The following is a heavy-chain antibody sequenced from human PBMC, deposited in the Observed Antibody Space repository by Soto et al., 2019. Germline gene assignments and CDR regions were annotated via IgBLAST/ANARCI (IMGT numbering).Heavy chain of an antibody. CDR2: INGDGTTT. V-gene: IGHV3-74*01. D-gene: IGHD3-10*01. J-gene: IGHJ6*02. CDR1: GFTFNNYW. CDR3: ARGVRGHYGKDV. Sequence: EVQLVESGGGLVQPGGSLRLSCAASGFTFNNYWLHWVRQAPGKGLMWVSRINGDGTTTNYADSVRGRFATSRDNAENTLYLQMSSLRAEDTALYYCARGVRGHYGKDVWGQGTTVTVSS.